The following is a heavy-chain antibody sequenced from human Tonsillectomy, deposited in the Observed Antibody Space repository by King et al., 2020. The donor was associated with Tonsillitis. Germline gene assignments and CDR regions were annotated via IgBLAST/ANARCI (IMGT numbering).Heavy chain of an antibody. CDR3: AREGAIVVVVAATRAFDI. Sequence: VQLVESGGGVVRPGGSLRLSCAASGFTFDDYAMSWVRQAPGKGREWVSGINWSGGSTGYADSVKGRFTISRDNAKNSLYLQMNSLRAEDTALYYCAREGAIVVVVAATRAFDIWGQGTKVTVSS. D-gene: IGHD2-15*01. CDR1: GFTFDDYA. J-gene: IGHJ3*02. V-gene: IGHV3-20*04. CDR2: INWSGGST.